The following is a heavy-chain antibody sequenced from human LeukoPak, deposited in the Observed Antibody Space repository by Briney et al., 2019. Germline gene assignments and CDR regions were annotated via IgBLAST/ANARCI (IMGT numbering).Heavy chain of an antibody. CDR2: INPSGGST. Sequence: GASVKVSCKASGYTFTSYYMHWVRQAPGQGLEWMGIINPSGGSTSYAQKFQGRVTITADESTSTAYMELSSLRSEDTAVYYCARSGRDGYNEDMDYWGQGTLVTVSS. J-gene: IGHJ4*02. D-gene: IGHD5-24*01. CDR1: GYTFTSYY. CDR3: ARSGRDGYNEDMDY. V-gene: IGHV1-46*01.